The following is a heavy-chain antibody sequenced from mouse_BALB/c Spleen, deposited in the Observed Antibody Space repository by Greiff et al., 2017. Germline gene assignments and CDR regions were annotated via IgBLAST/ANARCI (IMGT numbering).Heavy chain of an antibody. CDR3: ARGGGNYVWYFDV. D-gene: IGHD2-1*01. CDR2: ISYSGST. J-gene: IGHJ1*01. CDR1: GYSITSDYA. Sequence: VQLQQSGPGLVKPSQSLSLTCTVTGYSITSDYAWTWIRQFPGNKLEWMGYISYSGSTSYNPSLKSRISITRDTSKNQFFLQLNSVTTEDTATYYCARGGGNYVWYFDVWGAGTTVTVSS. V-gene: IGHV3-2*02.